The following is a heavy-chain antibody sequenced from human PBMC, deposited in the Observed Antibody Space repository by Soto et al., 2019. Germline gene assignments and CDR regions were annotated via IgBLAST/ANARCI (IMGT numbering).Heavy chain of an antibody. J-gene: IGHJ4*02. Sequence: ASVKVSCKASGYTFTVYYMHWVRQAPGQGLEWMGWINPNSGGTNYAQKFQGRVTMTRDTSISTAYMELSRLRSDDTAVYYCARERLAVAGGGFDYWGQGTLVTVSS. CDR3: ARERLAVAGGGFDY. CDR2: INPNSGGT. V-gene: IGHV1-2*02. CDR1: GYTFTVYY. D-gene: IGHD6-19*01.